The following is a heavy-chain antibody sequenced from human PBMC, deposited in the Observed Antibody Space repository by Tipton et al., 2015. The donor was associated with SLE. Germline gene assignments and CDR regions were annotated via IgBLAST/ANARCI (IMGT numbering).Heavy chain of an antibody. CDR2: IYYSGST. V-gene: IGHV4-39*07. CDR1: GGSISSGGYY. Sequence: TLSLTCTVSGGSISSGGYYWGWIRQPPGKGLEWIGSIYYSGSTYYNPSLKSRVTISVDTSKNQFSLKLSSVTAADTAVYYCARLSYGLYYYGMDVWGQGTTVTVSS. CDR3: ARLSYGLYYYGMDV. J-gene: IGHJ6*02. D-gene: IGHD1-26*01.